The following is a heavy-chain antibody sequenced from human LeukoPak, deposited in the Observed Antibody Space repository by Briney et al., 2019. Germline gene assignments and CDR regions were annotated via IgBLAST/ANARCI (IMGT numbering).Heavy chain of an antibody. J-gene: IGHJ4*02. D-gene: IGHD6-19*01. CDR2: ISYDGSNK. CDR3: AKDYRQWLARYYFDY. CDR1: GFTFSSYG. V-gene: IGHV3-30*18. Sequence: PGGSLRLSCAASGFTFSSYGMYWVRQAPGKGLEWVAVISYDGSNKYYADSVKGRFTISRDNSKNTLYLQMNSLRAEDTAVYYCAKDYRQWLARYYFDYWGQGTLVTVSS.